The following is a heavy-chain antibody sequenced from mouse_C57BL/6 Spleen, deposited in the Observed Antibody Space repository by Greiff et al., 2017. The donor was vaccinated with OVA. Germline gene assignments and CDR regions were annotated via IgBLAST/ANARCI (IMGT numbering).Heavy chain of an antibody. CDR3: ARGDSSGYVEYYFDY. J-gene: IGHJ2*01. CDR2: IDPSDSET. D-gene: IGHD3-2*02. V-gene: IGHV1-52*01. CDR1: GYTFTSYW. Sequence: VKLQQPGAELVRPGSSVKLSCKASGYTFTSYWMHWVKQRPIQGLEWIGNIDPSDSETHYNQKFKDKATLTVDKSSSTAYMQLSSLTSEDSAVYYCARGDSSGYVEYYFDYWGQGTTLTVSS.